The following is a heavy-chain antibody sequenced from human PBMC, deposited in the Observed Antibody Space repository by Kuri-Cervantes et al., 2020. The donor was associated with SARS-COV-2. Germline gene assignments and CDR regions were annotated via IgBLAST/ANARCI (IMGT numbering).Heavy chain of an antibody. D-gene: IGHD4-23*01. V-gene: IGHV1-2*02. Sequence: ASVKVSCKASGYTFTGYYMHWVRQAPGQGLEWTGWINPNSGGTNYAQKFQGRVTMTRDTSISTAYMELRSLRSLDTAVYYCARSHTLYGGNSSPWDYWGQGTLVTVSS. CDR2: INPNSGGT. CDR3: ARSHTLYGGNSSPWDY. J-gene: IGHJ4*02. CDR1: GYTFTGYY.